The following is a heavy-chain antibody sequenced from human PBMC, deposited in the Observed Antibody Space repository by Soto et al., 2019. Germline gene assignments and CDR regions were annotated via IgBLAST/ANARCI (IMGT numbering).Heavy chain of an antibody. CDR2: VKDGGHT. CDR3: ARGQEGVVATH. CDR1: GGSLSGYY. J-gene: IGHJ4*02. V-gene: IGHV4-34*01. Sequence: QVQLQQWGAGLLKPSETLSLKCAVTGGSLSGYYWSWIRQPPGKGLEWIGEVKDGGHTNYSPSLRGRVTISSDPSTNQCSLRRNSVTAADTGVYYCARGQEGVVATHWDQGSLVTVSS. D-gene: IGHD5-12*01.